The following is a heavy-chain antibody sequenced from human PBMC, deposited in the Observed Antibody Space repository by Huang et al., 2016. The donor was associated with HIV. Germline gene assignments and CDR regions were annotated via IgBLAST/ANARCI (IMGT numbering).Heavy chain of an antibody. D-gene: IGHD4-17*01. CDR3: ARGGLRWPARFDF. J-gene: IGHJ4*02. CDR1: GYTFSDYY. Sequence: QVQLVQSGAEAKKPGASVRVFCKTAGYTFSDYYVHWVRQAPGQALQCMGWINPNPAGTTYALRFPGTLTVTRDRSITTAYMDLTWLTSADTAVYYCARGGLRWPARFDFWGQGTLVTVSS. CDR2: INPNPAGT. V-gene: IGHV1-2*02.